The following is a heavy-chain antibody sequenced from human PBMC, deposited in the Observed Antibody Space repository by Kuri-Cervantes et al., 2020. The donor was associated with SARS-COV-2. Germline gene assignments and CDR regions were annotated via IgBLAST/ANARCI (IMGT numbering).Heavy chain of an antibody. V-gene: IGHV3-11*01. D-gene: IGHD3-16*01. CDR2: ISSSGSTI. CDR3: AGKPRAYDYVWGSYCNNWFDP. CDR1: GFTFSDYY. J-gene: IGHJ5*02. Sequence: GESLKISCAASGFTFSDYYMSWIRQAPGKGLEWVSYISSSGSTIYYADSVKGRFTISRDNAKNSLYLQMNSLRAEDTAVYYCAGKPRAYDYVWGSYCNNWFDPWGQGTLVTVSS.